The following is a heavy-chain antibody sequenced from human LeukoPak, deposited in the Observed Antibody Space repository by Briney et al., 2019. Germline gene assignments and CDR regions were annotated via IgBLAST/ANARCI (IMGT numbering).Heavy chain of an antibody. J-gene: IGHJ5*02. CDR3: ATLDNSFDH. CDR2: LYYSGST. CDR1: GGSISSSRKY. V-gene: IGHV4-39*01. D-gene: IGHD2/OR15-2a*01. Sequence: SETLSLTCTVSGGSISSSRKYWGWIRQPPGKGLEWIGSLYYSGSTYYNPSLKSRVTISVDTSKNEFSLKVSSVTAADTAVYFCATLDNSFDHWGQGTLVTVSS.